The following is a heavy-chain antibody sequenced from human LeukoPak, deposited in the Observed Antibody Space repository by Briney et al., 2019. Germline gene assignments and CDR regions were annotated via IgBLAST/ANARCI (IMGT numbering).Heavy chain of an antibody. V-gene: IGHV1-24*01. CDR3: ATGYCSSTSCYTLIDY. J-gene: IGHJ4*02. Sequence: ASVKLSCTVSGYTLTELSMHCVRDAPGKGLEWKWGFDTKDSETIYAQKFQGRVTMTEDTSTDTAYMELSSLRSEDTAVYYCATGYCSSTSCYTLIDYWGQGTLVTVSS. CDR2: FDTKDSET. D-gene: IGHD2-2*02. CDR1: GYTLTELS.